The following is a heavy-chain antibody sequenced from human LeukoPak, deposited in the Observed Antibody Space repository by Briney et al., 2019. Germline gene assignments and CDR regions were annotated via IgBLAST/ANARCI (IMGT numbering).Heavy chain of an antibody. V-gene: IGHV5-51*01. J-gene: IGHJ4*02. Sequence: GESLKISCKASGYSFTNYWIGWVRQMPGKGLEWMGIIYPDDSDAGHSPSFQGQVTISADKSISTAYLQWSNLKASDTAMYFCARPDSSSWHFDYWGQGTLVTVSS. CDR2: IYPDDSDA. CDR1: GYSFTNYW. D-gene: IGHD6-13*01. CDR3: ARPDSSSWHFDY.